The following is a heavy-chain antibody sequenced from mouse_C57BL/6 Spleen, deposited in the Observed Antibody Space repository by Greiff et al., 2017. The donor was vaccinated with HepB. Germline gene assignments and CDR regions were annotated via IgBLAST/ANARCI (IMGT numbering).Heavy chain of an antibody. CDR1: GYTFTSYW. CDR2: IDPSDSYT. CDR3: ARSVIYYAMDY. D-gene: IGHD2-2*01. Sequence: QVQLKQSGAELVKPGASVKLSCKASGYTFTSYWMQWVKQRPGQGLEWIGEIDPSDSYTNYNQKFKGKATLTVDTSSSTAYMQLSSLTSEDSAVYYCARSVIYYAMDYWGQGTSVTVSS. V-gene: IGHV1-50*01. J-gene: IGHJ4*01.